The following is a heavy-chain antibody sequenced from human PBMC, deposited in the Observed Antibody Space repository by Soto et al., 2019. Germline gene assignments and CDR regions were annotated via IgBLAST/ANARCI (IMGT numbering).Heavy chain of an antibody. Sequence: EVQLVESGGGLVQPGGSLRLSCAASGLAFSTYWMSWVRQAPGKGLEWVATTNQDGSETYYVDSVRGRFTISRDNAKNSLFLQLSSLRAEDTAVYYCARSYLARAEMSTIAGYWGQGTLVTVSA. CDR1: GLAFSTYW. CDR3: ARSYLARAEMSTIAGY. J-gene: IGHJ4*02. D-gene: IGHD3-10*01. CDR2: TNQDGSET. V-gene: IGHV3-7*01.